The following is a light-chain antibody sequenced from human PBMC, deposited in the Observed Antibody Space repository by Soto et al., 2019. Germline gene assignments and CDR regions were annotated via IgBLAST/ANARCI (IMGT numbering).Light chain of an antibody. V-gene: IGKV1-12*01. CDR1: QNVSTW. Sequence: DIQITQSPSSVSASVGDRVTVTCRASQNVSTWLTWYQQTPGKAPNLLIYGASTLQRGVPSRFSGSGSGTEFTLTISRLQPADFAIYFCQQGSRFPFTFGPGTRVDFK. CDR3: QQGSRFPFT. CDR2: GAS. J-gene: IGKJ3*01.